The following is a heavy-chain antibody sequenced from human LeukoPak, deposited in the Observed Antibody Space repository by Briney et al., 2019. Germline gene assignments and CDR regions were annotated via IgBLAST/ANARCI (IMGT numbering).Heavy chain of an antibody. D-gene: IGHD3-22*01. V-gene: IGHV1-69*05. CDR3: ARGRTYYYDSSGYGAFDI. Sequence: ASVKVSCKASGGTFSSYAISWVRQAPGQGLEWMGRIIPIFGTANYAQKFQGRVTITTDESTSTAYMELSSLRSEDTTVYYCARGRTYYYDSSGYGAFDIWGQGTMVTVSS. CDR2: IIPIFGTA. CDR1: GGTFSSYA. J-gene: IGHJ3*02.